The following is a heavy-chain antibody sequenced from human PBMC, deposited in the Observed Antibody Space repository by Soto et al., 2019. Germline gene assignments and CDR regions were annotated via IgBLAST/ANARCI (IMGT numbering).Heavy chain of an antibody. V-gene: IGHV3-49*04. D-gene: IGHD3-9*01. J-gene: IGHJ6*02. CDR3: TRDSDSTYYDILTGYRIYYYYGMDV. CDR1: GFTFGDYA. CDR2: IRSKAYGGTT. Sequence: LRLSCTASGFTFGDYAMSWVRQAPGKGLEWVGFIRSKAYGGTTEYAASVKGRFTISRDDSKSIAYLQMNSLKTEDTAVYYCTRDSDSTYYDILTGYRIYYYYGMDVWGQGTTVTVSS.